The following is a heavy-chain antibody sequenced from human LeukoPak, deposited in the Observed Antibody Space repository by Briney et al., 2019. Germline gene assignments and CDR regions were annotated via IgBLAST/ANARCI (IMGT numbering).Heavy chain of an antibody. V-gene: IGHV3-20*04. J-gene: IGHJ6*03. D-gene: IGHD5-12*01. CDR2: INWNGGST. Sequence: GGSLRLSCAASGFTFDDYGMSWVRQAPGKGLEWVSGINWNGGSTGYADPVKGRFTISRDNAKNSLYLQMNSLRAEDTALYYCARGNEYSGYDPYYYYYMDVWGKGTTVTVSS. CDR3: ARGNEYSGYDPYYYYYMDV. CDR1: GFTFDDYG.